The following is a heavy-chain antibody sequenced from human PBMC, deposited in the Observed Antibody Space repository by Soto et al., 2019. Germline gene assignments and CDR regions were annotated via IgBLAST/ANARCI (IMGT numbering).Heavy chain of an antibody. V-gene: IGHV4-39*01. CDR2: VYYTANT. Sequence: SETLSLTCTVSGGSISSSGYYWGWIRQPPGKGLEWIGSVYYTANTYYNPSLKSRVTISIDTSKNQFSLNLSSADTAVYYCARTTATLHAFDIWGQGTLVT. J-gene: IGHJ3*02. CDR3: ARTTATLHAFDI. CDR1: GGSISSSGYY.